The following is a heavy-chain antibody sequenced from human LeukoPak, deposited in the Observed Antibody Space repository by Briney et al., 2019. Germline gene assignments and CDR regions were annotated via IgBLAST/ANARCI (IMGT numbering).Heavy chain of an antibody. CDR1: GCTFSSYA. CDR2: INPNSGCT. CDR3: ARGFRELSWAYFDY. J-gene: IGHJ4*02. Sequence: ASVKVSCKASGCTFSSYAISWVRQAPGQGLEWMGWINPNSGCTNYAQKFQGRVTMTRDTSISTAYLELSRLRSDDTAVYYCARGFRELSWAYFDYWGQGTLVTVSS. D-gene: IGHD3-16*02. V-gene: IGHV1-2*02.